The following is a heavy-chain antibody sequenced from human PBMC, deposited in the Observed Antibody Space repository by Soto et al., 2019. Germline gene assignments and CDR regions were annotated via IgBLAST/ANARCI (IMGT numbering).Heavy chain of an antibody. D-gene: IGHD4-17*01. Sequence: GGSLRLSCVASRFTFGDYPMNWVRQAPGKGLEWVSGISDTSIDTYYADSVKGRFTISRDNSQSMLFLHMSSLRAEDTALYYCAKTAATQFGDFVFDRWGQGTLVTVSS. J-gene: IGHJ5*02. CDR1: RFTFGDYP. CDR3: AKTAATQFGDFVFDR. V-gene: IGHV3-23*01. CDR2: ISDTSIDT.